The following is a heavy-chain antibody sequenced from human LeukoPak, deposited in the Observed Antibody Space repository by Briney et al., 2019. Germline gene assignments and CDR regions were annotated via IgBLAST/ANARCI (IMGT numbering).Heavy chain of an antibody. CDR1: GYTFTSYG. CDR3: ARVGDYGDYGSGLDY. D-gene: IGHD4-17*01. J-gene: IGHJ4*02. CDR2: ISAYNGNT. Sequence: ASVKVSCKASGYTFTSYGISWVRQAPGQGLEWMGWISAYNGNTNYAQKFQGRVTMTTDTSTSAAYMELRSLRSDDTAGYYCARVGDYGDYGSGLDYWGQGTLVTVSS. V-gene: IGHV1-18*01.